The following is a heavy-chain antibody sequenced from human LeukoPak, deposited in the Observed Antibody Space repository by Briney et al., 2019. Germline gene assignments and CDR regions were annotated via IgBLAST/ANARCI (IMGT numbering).Heavy chain of an antibody. Sequence: GGSLRLSCAASGFTFNSYAMSWVRQAPGKGPEWVSAISGSGGSTYYADSVKGRFTISRDNSKNTLYLQMNSLRAEDTAVYYCFTSNIVATIGFYYYYYGMDVWGQGTTVTVSS. J-gene: IGHJ6*02. CDR3: FTSNIVATIGFYYYYYGMDV. V-gene: IGHV3-23*01. D-gene: IGHD5-12*01. CDR1: GFTFNSYA. CDR2: ISGSGGST.